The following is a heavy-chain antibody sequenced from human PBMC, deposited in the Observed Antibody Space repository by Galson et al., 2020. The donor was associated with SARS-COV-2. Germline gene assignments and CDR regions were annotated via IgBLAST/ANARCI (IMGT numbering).Heavy chain of an antibody. J-gene: IGHJ6*03. Sequence: ASVKVSCKASGYTFTSYGISWVRQAPGQGLEWMGWISAYNGNTNYAQKLQGRVTMTTDTSTSTAYMELRSLRSDDTAVYYCARDTYYDILTGYPYYYCMDVWGKGTTVTVSS. CDR3: ARDTYYDILTGYPYYYCMDV. D-gene: IGHD3-9*01. CDR2: ISAYNGNT. V-gene: IGHV1-18*04. CDR1: GYTFTSYG.